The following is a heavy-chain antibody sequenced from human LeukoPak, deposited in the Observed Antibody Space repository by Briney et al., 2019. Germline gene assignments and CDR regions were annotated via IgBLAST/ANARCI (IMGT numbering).Heavy chain of an antibody. CDR2: ISYDGSNK. V-gene: IGHV3-30*18. CDR1: GFTFSSYG. D-gene: IGHD1-26*01. Sequence: PGGSLRLSCAASGFTFSSYGMHWVRQAPGKGLEWVAVISYDGSNKYYADSVKGRFTISRDNSKNTLYLQMNSLRAEDTAVYYCAKDVFVGVGATRGFDYWGQGTLVTVSS. CDR3: AKDVFVGVGATRGFDY. J-gene: IGHJ4*02.